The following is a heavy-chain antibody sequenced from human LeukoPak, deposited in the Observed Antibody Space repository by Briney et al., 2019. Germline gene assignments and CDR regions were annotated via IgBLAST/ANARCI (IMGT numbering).Heavy chain of an antibody. CDR2: IKKDGSET. CDR3: AKEGSIFGVVIRPYYFDY. V-gene: IGHV3-7*01. Sequence: GGSLRLSCTASGFSFSSYWMSWVRQAPGKGLEWVANIKKDGSETFYVDSVKGRFTISRDNSKNTLCLQMNSLRAEDTAVYYCAKEGSIFGVVIRPYYFDYWGQGTLVTVSS. J-gene: IGHJ4*02. D-gene: IGHD3-3*01. CDR1: GFSFSSYW.